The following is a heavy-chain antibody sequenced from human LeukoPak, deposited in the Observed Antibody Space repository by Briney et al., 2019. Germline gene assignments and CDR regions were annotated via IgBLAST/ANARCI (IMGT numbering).Heavy chain of an antibody. CDR2: FRGSGGST. Sequence: PGGSLRLSCAASGFTFSSYAMSWVRQAPGKGLEWVSVFRGSGGSTDYADSVKGRFTISTNTSKNTLYLEMNSLRVEDTAVYYCAGRIAVAGTLQYWGQGTLVTVSS. D-gene: IGHD6-19*01. J-gene: IGHJ4*02. V-gene: IGHV3-23*01. CDR3: AGRIAVAGTLQY. CDR1: GFTFSSYA.